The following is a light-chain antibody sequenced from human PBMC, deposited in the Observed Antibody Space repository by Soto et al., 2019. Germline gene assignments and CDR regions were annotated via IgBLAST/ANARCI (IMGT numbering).Light chain of an antibody. Sequence: QSALSQPRSVSGSPGQSVTISCTGTSIDVGGYNHVSWYQQHPGKAPKFMIYDVSKRPSGVPDRFSGSKSGNTASLTISGLQAEDEADYYCCSYAGNYILVFGGGTKVTVL. CDR1: SIDVGGYNH. CDR3: CSYAGNYILV. J-gene: IGLJ3*02. CDR2: DVS. V-gene: IGLV2-11*01.